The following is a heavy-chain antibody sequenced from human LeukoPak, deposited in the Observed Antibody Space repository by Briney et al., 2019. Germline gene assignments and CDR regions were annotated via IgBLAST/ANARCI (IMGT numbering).Heavy chain of an antibody. V-gene: IGHV1-46*01. D-gene: IGHD3-22*01. J-gene: IGHJ4*02. CDR2: INPSGGSK. CDR1: GYTFTSYY. Sequence: ASVKVSCKASGYTFTSYYMHWVRQAPGQGLEWMGIINPSGGSKSYTQKFQGRVTMTRDTSTSTAYMELSSLRSEDTAVYYCAGQEGYYYDSSGYFPGRGYWGQGTLVTVSS. CDR3: AGQEGYYYDSSGYFPGRGY.